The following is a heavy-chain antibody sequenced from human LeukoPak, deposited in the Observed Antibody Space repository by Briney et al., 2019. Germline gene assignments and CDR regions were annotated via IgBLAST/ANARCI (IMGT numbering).Heavy chain of an antibody. CDR1: GGSFSGYY. D-gene: IGHD3-16*02. CDR3: ARGQYYDYVWGSYRYGYFDY. V-gene: IGHV4-34*01. J-gene: IGHJ4*02. Sequence: SETLSLTCAVYGGSFSGYYWSWTRQSPGKGLEWIGEINHSGSTNYNPSLKSRVTISVDTSKNQLSLKLSSVTAADTAVYYCARGQYYDYVWGSYRYGYFDYWGQGTLVTVSS. CDR2: INHSGST.